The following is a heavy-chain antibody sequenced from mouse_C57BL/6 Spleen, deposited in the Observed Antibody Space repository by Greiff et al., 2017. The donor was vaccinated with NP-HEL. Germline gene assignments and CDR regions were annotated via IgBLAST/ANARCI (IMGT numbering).Heavy chain of an antibody. CDR2: ISSGSSTI. CDR3: ARGGYGWLLREFAY. CDR1: GFTFSDYG. D-gene: IGHD2-3*01. Sequence: EVQGVESGGGLVKPGGSLKLSCAASGFTFSDYGMHWVRQAPEKGLEWVAYISSGSSTIYYADTVKGRFTISRDNAKNTLFLQMTSLRSEDTALYYCARGGYGWLLREFAYWGQGTLVTVSA. V-gene: IGHV5-17*01. J-gene: IGHJ3*01.